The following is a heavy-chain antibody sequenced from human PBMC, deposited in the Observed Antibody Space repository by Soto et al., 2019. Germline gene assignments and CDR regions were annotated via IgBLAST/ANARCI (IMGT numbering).Heavy chain of an antibody. V-gene: IGHV1-3*04. J-gene: IGHJ4*02. Sequence: ASVKVSCKASGYKFTNYAIHWVRQAPGQRLEWMGWINTGDGNTKYSQKFQGRLFITRDTSANTAYMDLSNLRSEDTAIYYCKREVVDSSGYYGFWGQGTLVTVSS. CDR2: INTGDGNT. D-gene: IGHD3-22*01. CDR3: KREVVDSSGYYGF. CDR1: GYKFTNYA.